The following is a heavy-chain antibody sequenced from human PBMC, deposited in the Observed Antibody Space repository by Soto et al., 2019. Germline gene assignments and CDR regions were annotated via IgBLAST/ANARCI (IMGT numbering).Heavy chain of an antibody. CDR1: GYTFTSYG. CDR3: ARVKYSPPYYYCYGMDV. J-gene: IGHJ6*02. D-gene: IGHD5-18*01. Sequence: QVQLVQSGAEVKKPGASVKVSCKASGYTFTSYGISWVRQAPGQGLEWMGWISAYNGNTKYAQKLQGRVTMTTDTSTNTAYMELRRLRSDDTAVYYCARVKYSPPYYYCYGMDVWGQGTTVTVSS. V-gene: IGHV1-18*01. CDR2: ISAYNGNT.